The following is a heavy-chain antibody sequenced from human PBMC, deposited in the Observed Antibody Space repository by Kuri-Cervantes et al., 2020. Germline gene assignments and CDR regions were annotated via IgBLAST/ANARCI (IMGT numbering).Heavy chain of an antibody. J-gene: IGHJ3*02. CDR2: ISSSSSYI. Sequence: LSLTCAASGFTFSTFSMNWVRQAPGKGLEWVSSISSSSSYIYYADSVKGRFTISRDNAKNSLYLQMNSLRAEDTALYYCAKDLNPLRWLVPGDAFDIWGQGTMVTVSS. V-gene: IGHV3-21*04. CDR3: AKDLNPLRWLVPGDAFDI. D-gene: IGHD6-19*01. CDR1: GFTFSTFS.